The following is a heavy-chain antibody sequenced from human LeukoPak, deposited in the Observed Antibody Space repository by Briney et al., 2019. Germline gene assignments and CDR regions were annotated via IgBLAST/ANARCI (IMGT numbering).Heavy chain of an antibody. CDR3: ARQAVGYCSSTSCPADYNWFDP. J-gene: IGHJ5*02. V-gene: IGHV4-39*01. Sequence: SETQSLTCTVSGGSISSSSYYWGWIRQPPGKGLEWIGSIYYSGSTYYNPSLKSRVTISVDTSKNQFSLKLSSVTAADTAVYYCARQAVGYCSSTSCPADYNWFDPWGQGTLVTVSS. D-gene: IGHD2-2*01. CDR2: IYYSGST. CDR1: GGSISSSSYY.